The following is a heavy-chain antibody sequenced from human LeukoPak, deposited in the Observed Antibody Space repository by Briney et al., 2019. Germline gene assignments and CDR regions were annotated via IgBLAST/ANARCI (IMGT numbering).Heavy chain of an antibody. V-gene: IGHV5-51*01. J-gene: IGHJ4*02. CDR3: ARIMVGATGDY. CDR1: GYIFSTYW. Sequence: GESLKISCKGSGYIFSTYWIAWVRQMPGKGLEWMGVIYPGDSETRYSPSFQGQVTISADKSISTACLQWSSLKASDTAVYYCARIMVGATGDYWGQGTLVTVSS. D-gene: IGHD1-26*01. CDR2: IYPGDSET.